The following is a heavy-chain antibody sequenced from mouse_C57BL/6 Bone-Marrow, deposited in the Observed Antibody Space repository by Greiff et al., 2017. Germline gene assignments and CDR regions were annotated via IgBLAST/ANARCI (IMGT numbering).Heavy chain of an antibody. V-gene: IGHV7-3*01. CDR2: IRNKANGYTK. CDR1: GFTFTDYY. Sequence: EVQGVESGGGLVQPGGSLSLSCAASGFTFTDYYMSWVRQPPGKALEWLGFIRNKANGYTKEYSASVKGRFTISRDNSQSSLYLQMNALRAEDSATYDCARPYYYGDWYFGGWGTGTTVTVSS. D-gene: IGHD1-1*01. J-gene: IGHJ1*03. CDR3: ARPYYYGDWYFGG.